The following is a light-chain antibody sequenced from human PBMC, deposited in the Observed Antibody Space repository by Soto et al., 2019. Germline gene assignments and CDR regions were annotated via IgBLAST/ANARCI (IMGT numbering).Light chain of an antibody. J-gene: IGKJ5*01. CDR3: QQYDSSLT. CDR2: GAS. V-gene: IGKV3-20*01. CDR1: QSVSSSY. Sequence: EIVLTQSPGTLSLSPGERATLSCRASQSVSSSYLAWYQQKPGQAPRLLIYGASSRATGIPDRFSGSGSGTDFTLTISRLEPEDFAVYYCQQYDSSLTLGQGTRLEIK.